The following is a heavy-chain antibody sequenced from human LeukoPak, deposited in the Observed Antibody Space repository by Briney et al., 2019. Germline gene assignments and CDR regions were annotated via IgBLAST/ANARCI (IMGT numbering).Heavy chain of an antibody. CDR3: ARDFYRADILTEYYFDY. D-gene: IGHD3-9*01. V-gene: IGHV3-21*01. CDR1: GFTFSSYS. J-gene: IGHJ4*02. Sequence: GGSLRLSCAASGFTFSSYSMNWVRQAPGKGLEWVSSISSSSSYIYYADSVKGRFTISRDNAKNSLYLQMNSLRAEDTAVYYCARDFYRADILTEYYFDYWGQGTLVIVSS. CDR2: ISSSSSYI.